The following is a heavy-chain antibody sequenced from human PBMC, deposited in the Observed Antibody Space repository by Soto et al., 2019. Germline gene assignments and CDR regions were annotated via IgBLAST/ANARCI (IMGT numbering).Heavy chain of an antibody. CDR3: AKGGHTVGGGCDY. D-gene: IGHD4-17*01. J-gene: IGHJ4*02. V-gene: IGHV3-9*01. CDR2: ISWNSGSI. CDR1: GFTFDDYA. Sequence: EVQLVESGGGLVQPGRSLRLSCAASGFTFDDYAMHWVRQAPGKGLEWVSGISWNSGSIGYADSVKGRFTISRDNAKNSLYLQMNRLRAEDTALYYCAKGGHTVGGGCDYWGQGTLVTVSS.